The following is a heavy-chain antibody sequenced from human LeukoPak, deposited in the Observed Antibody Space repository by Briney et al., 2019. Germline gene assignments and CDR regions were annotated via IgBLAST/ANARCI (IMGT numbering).Heavy chain of an antibody. CDR3: ASRPADSSSWSVDY. Sequence: ASVKVSCKASGYTFTSYGISWVRQAPGQGLEWMGWISAYNGNTNYAQKFQGRVTMTRDTSISTASMELSRLRSDDTAVYYCASRPADSSSWSVDYWGQGTLVTVSS. CDR1: GYTFTSYG. D-gene: IGHD6-13*01. CDR2: ISAYNGNT. J-gene: IGHJ4*02. V-gene: IGHV1-18*01.